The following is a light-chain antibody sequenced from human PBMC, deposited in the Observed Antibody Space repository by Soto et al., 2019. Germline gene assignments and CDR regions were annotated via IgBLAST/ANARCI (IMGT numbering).Light chain of an antibody. Sequence: QSALTQPASVSGSPGQSITISCTGTSSDVGGYNYVSWYQQHPGKAPKLMFYEVSNRPSGVSNRFSGSKSGNTASLTISGRQAEDEADYYCSSYTSSSTLWVFGGGTKLTVL. V-gene: IGLV2-14*01. CDR1: SSDVGGYNY. J-gene: IGLJ3*02. CDR2: EVS. CDR3: SSYTSSSTLWV.